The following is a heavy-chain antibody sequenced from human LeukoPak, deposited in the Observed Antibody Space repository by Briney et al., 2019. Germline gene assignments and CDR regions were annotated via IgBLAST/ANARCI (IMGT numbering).Heavy chain of an antibody. CDR2: IGDSGVNT. CDR1: GFTFSSDA. D-gene: IGHD4-17*01. J-gene: IGHJ2*01. V-gene: IGHV3-23*01. CDR3: AKSGYGDYVAWYFDL. Sequence: GGSLRLSCAASGFTFSSDAMNWVRQAPGKGLEWVSAIGDSGVNTYYADSVRGRFSISRDNSKNTLFMQMNSLRADDTAIYYCAKSGYGDYVAWYFDLWGRGTLVTVSS.